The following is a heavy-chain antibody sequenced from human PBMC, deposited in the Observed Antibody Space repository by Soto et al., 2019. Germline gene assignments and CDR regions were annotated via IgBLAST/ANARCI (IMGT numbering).Heavy chain of an antibody. V-gene: IGHV1-18*01. CDR2: ISGYNGNT. Sequence: VQLVQSGAEVKKPGASVKVSCKASGYTFTSYGISWVRQAPGQGLEWMGWISGYNGNTKYAQKLKGRVTMTTDTSTSTAYMDVRSLRSADTAVYYCARHLGFIGARPAAMTSMVVSYDYFYGMDVWGQGDTVTGSS. J-gene: IGHJ6*02. CDR1: GYTFTSYG. D-gene: IGHD2-2*01. CDR3: ARHLGFIGARPAAMTSMVVSYDYFYGMDV.